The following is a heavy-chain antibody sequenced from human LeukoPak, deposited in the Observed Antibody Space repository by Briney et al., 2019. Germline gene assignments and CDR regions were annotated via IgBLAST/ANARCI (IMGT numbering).Heavy chain of an antibody. CDR3: AKGYYDTSGYQYCFDY. V-gene: IGHV3-23*01. J-gene: IGHJ4*02. CDR2: SGGNT. D-gene: IGHD3-22*01. Sequence: SGGNTYNADSVKGXXTISXDNSKNTLYLQMNSLRAEDTAIYYCAKGYYDTSGYQYCFDYWGQGTLVTVSS.